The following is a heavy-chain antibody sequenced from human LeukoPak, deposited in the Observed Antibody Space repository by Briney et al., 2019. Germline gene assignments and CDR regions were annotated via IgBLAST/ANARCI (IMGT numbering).Heavy chain of an antibody. Sequence: PGGSLRLSCAASGFTFSTYGMHWVRQAPGKGLEWVAFIRYDGSNKYYADSMKGRFTISRDNSKNTLYLQMNSLRPEDTAVYYCAKDTLGDGYPYWGQGTLVIVSS. CDR3: AKDTLGDGYPY. CDR2: IRYDGSNK. J-gene: IGHJ4*02. D-gene: IGHD5-24*01. V-gene: IGHV3-30*02. CDR1: GFTFSTYG.